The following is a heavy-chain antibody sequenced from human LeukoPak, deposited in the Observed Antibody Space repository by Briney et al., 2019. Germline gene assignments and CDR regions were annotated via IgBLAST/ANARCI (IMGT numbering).Heavy chain of an antibody. CDR2: IKSKTDGGTT. J-gene: IGHJ4*02. V-gene: IGHV3-15*01. CDR3: TTGADYGTGWYGFDY. CDR1: GFTFSNAW. D-gene: IGHD6-19*01. Sequence: GGSLRLSCAASGFTFSNAWMSWVRQAPGKGLEWVGRIKSKTDGGTTDFAAPVKGRFTVSRDESKNTLYLQMNSLKDEDTAVNYFTTGADYGTGWYGFDYWGQGTLVTVSS.